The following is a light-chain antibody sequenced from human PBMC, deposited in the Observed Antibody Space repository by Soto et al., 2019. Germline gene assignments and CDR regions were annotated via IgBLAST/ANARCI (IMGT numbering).Light chain of an antibody. CDR1: SSNVGSYT. V-gene: IGLV1-44*01. J-gene: IGLJ2*01. Sequence: QAVVTQPTSASGTPGQRVTISCSGSSSNVGSYTVYWYQQLPGTSPKVLIYSGNRRPSGVPARFSGSKSGTSASLAISGLHSEDEPDYCCAAWDDSLNGVVFGGGTQLTVL. CDR2: SGN. CDR3: AAWDDSLNGVV.